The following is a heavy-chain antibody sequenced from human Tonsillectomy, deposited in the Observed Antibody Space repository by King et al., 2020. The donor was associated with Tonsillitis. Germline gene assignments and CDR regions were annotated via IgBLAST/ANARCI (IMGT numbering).Heavy chain of an antibody. J-gene: IGHJ6*02. CDR2: IYSGGST. V-gene: IGHV3-66*01. Sequence: VQLVESGGGLVQPGGSLRLSCVVSGFTVSSNYMSWVRQAPGKGLERVSVIYSGGSTYFADSVKGRFTISRDNSKNTLYLQMNSLRAGDTAVYYCARGAPSSIYAMDVWGQGTTVTVSS. CDR1: GFTVSSNY. CDR3: ARGAPSSIYAMDV.